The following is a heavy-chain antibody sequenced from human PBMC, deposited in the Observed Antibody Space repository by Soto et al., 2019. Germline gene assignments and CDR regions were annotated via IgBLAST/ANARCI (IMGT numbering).Heavy chain of an antibody. Sequence: PGGSLRISCAASGFTVSSNHMSWVRQAPGKGLEWGSVIYSGGGTYYADSVKGRFIISRDISTNTVYLQMNTLRAEDSAVYYCTLSTSWTGYFDYWGQGTLVTVSS. CDR2: IYSGGGT. CDR1: GFTVSSNH. J-gene: IGHJ4*02. V-gene: IGHV3-66*01. CDR3: TLSTSWTGYFDY. D-gene: IGHD2-2*01.